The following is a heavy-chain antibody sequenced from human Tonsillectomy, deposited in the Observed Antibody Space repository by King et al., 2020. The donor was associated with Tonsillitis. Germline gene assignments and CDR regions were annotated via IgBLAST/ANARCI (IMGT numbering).Heavy chain of an antibody. CDR3: ARYLKKADSSSWYSGRFDY. V-gene: IGHV3-30-3*01. J-gene: IGHJ4*02. CDR2: ISYDGSNK. CDR1: GFTFSSYA. Sequence: ESGGGVVQPGRSLRLSCAASGFTFSSYAMHWVRQAPGKGLEWVAVISYDGSNKYYADSVKGRFTISRDNSKNTLYLQMNSLRAEDTAVYYCARYLKKADSSSWYSGRFDYWGQGTLVTVSS. D-gene: IGHD6-13*01.